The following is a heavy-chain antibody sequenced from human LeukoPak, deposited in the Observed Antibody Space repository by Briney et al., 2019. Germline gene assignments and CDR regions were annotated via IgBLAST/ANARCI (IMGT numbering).Heavy chain of an antibody. CDR3: AKDFSRITMVRGVIGY. CDR2: ISGSGGST. Sequence: PGGSLRLSCAASGFTFSSYGMSWVRQAPGKGLEWVSAISGSGGSTYYADSVKGRFTISRDNSKNTLYLQMNSLRAEDTAVYYCAKDFSRITMVRGVIGYWGQGTLVTVSS. V-gene: IGHV3-23*01. D-gene: IGHD3-10*01. J-gene: IGHJ4*02. CDR1: GFTFSSYG.